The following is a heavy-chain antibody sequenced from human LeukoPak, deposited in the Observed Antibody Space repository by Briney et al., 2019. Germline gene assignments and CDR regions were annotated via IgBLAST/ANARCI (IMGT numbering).Heavy chain of an antibody. J-gene: IGHJ4*02. V-gene: IGHV4-30-2*01. Sequence: SETLSLTCAVSGGSISSGDYSWSWIRQPPGKGLEWIGYIYHSGSTYYNPSLKSRVTISVDRSKNQFSLKLSSVTAADTAVYYCARGSGDSSGYYYFDYWGQGTLVTVSS. CDR2: IYHSGST. CDR1: GGSISSGDYS. CDR3: ARGSGDSSGYYYFDY. D-gene: IGHD3-22*01.